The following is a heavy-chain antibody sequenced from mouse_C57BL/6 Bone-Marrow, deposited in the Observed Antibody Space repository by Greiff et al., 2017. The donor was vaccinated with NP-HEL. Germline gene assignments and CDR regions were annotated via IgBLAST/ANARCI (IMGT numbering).Heavy chain of an antibody. J-gene: IGHJ4*01. CDR1: GYTFTSYW. D-gene: IGHD1-1*01. CDR2: IHPNSGST. CDR3: ARDSIYYYGSSYDYYAMDY. V-gene: IGHV1-64*01. Sequence: VQLQQPGAELVKPGASVKLSCKASGYTFTSYWMHWVKQRPGQGLEWIGMIHPNSGSTNYNEKFKSKATLTLDKSSSTAYMRLSSLTSEDSAVYYCARDSIYYYGSSYDYYAMDYWGQGTSVTVSS.